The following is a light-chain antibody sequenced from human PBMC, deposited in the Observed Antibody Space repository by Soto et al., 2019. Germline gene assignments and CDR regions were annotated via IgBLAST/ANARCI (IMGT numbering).Light chain of an antibody. CDR1: NIGRKS. CDR3: PLWGSKSDHVV. CDR2: DDR. J-gene: IGLJ2*01. Sequence: SYELTQPPSVSGAPGQTASITCGGSNIGRKSANCYQQNPGQAPVVVVYDDRHRPSVIPERFAGSNSGNTATLTISSVEAGDAADYYCPLWGSKSDHVVFGGGTKLTVL. V-gene: IGLV3-21*02.